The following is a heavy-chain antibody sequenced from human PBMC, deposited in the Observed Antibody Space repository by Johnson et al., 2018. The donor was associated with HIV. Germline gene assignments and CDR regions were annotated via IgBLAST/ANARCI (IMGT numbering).Heavy chain of an antibody. CDR3: ARGLDSYGSGSYYTADAFDI. J-gene: IGHJ3*02. Sequence: VQLVESGGGLVQPGGSLRLSCAASGFTFSSYWMHWVRQAPGKGLVWVSRINSDGSSSSYADSVKGRFTISRDNARNTLYLQMNSLRAEDTAVYYCARGLDSYGSGSYYTADAFDIWGQGTMVTVSS. CDR1: GFTFSSYW. D-gene: IGHD3-10*01. V-gene: IGHV3-74*01. CDR2: INSDGSSS.